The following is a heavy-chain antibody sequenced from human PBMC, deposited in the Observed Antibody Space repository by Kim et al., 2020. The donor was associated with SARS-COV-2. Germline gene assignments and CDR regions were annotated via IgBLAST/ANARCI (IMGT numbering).Heavy chain of an antibody. D-gene: IGHD3-10*01. CDR1: GYSFTSYW. CDR2: IYPGDSDT. V-gene: IGHV5-51*01. CDR3: ARRGGIMYYGSGSYYKDAFDI. J-gene: IGHJ3*02. Sequence: GESLKISCKGSGYSFTSYWIGWVRQMPGKGLEWMGIIYPGDSDTRYSPSFQGQVTISADKSISTAYLQWSSLKASDTAMYYCARRGGIMYYGSGSYYKDAFDIWGQGTMVTVSS.